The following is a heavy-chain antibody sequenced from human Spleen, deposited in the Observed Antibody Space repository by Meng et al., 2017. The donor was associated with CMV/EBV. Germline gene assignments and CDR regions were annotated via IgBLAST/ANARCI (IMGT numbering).Heavy chain of an antibody. CDR3: ARGGYYDSSGAPRFDY. Sequence: QAPLQESGPGLVKPPKTLSPTCTVSGGSISSGSYYWSWIRQPAGKGLEWIGRIYTSGSTNYNPSLKSRVTISVDTSKNQFSLKLSSVTAADTAVYYCARGGYYDSSGAPRFDYWGQGTLVTVSS. D-gene: IGHD3-22*01. J-gene: IGHJ4*02. CDR1: GGSISSGSYY. CDR2: IYTSGST. V-gene: IGHV4-61*02.